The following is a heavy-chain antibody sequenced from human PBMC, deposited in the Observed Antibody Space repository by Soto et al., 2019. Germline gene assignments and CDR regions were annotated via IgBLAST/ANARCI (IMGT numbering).Heavy chain of an antibody. CDR1: GFTFNTYW. CDR3: ARGGYSYGSDY. V-gene: IGHV3-74*01. J-gene: IGHJ4*02. Sequence: EVQLVESGGGLVQPGGSLRLSCAASGFTFNTYWMHWVRQVPGKGLVWVSRINSDGSSTSYADSVKGRFTISRDNAKNTLYLQMNSLGADDTAVYYCARGGYSYGSDYWGQGTLVTVSS. D-gene: IGHD5-18*01. CDR2: INSDGSST.